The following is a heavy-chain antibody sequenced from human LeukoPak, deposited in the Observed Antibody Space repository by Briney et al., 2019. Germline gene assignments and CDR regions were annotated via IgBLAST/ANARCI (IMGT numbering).Heavy chain of an antibody. V-gene: IGHV3-30-3*01. CDR1: GFTFSSYA. D-gene: IGHD6-6*01. CDR2: ISYDGSNK. CDR3: ARAVTSIAARSYQDV. Sequence: GGSLRLSCAASGFTFSSYAMHWVRQAPGKGLEWVAVISYDGSNKYYADSVKGRFTISRDNSKNTLYLQMNSLRAEDTAVYYCARAVTSIAARSYQDVWGKVTTVTVSS. J-gene: IGHJ6*04.